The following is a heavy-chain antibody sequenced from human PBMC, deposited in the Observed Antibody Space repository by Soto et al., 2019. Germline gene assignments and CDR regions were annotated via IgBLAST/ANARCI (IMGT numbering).Heavy chain of an antibody. V-gene: IGHV5-51*01. J-gene: IGHJ4*02. CDR2: IYPGDSDT. Sequence: GESLKISCQGSGYSFTSYWIGWVRQMPGKGLEWMGIIYPGDSDTRYSPSFQGQVTISADKSISTAYLQWSSLKASDTAMYYCARRPQYYDFWSGYAPFDYWGQGTLVTVSS. D-gene: IGHD3-3*01. CDR1: GYSFTSYW. CDR3: ARRPQYYDFWSGYAPFDY.